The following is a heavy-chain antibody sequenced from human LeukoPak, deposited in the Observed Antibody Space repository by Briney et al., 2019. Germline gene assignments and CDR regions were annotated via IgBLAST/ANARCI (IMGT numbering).Heavy chain of an antibody. V-gene: IGHV3-30*03. CDR3: VRGGSPPTSTWSFDE. Sequence: GKSLRLSCVAPGFTFSNFGVHWVRQAPGKGLEWVAVISYNGHYEYYGESVKGRFTISRDNSKNTVSLQMDNLRIEDTAVYYCVRGGSPPTSTWSFDEWGQGTLVSVSS. D-gene: IGHD1-26*01. CDR1: GFTFSNFG. J-gene: IGHJ4*02. CDR2: ISYNGHYE.